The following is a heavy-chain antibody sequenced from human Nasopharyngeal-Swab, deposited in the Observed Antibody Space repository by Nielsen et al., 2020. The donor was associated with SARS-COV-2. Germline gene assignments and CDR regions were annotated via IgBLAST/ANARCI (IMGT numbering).Heavy chain of an antibody. Sequence: GESLKISCEASGFSFSSYGMHWGRQAPGKGLEWVTVISSDGSNKYYADSVKGRFTISRDNSKNTLYLLMSSLRAEDTAVYYCAKDYYDTLAGYYGPDFWGQGTLVTVSS. J-gene: IGHJ4*02. D-gene: IGHD3-9*01. CDR1: GFSFSSYG. CDR2: ISSDGSNK. V-gene: IGHV3-30*18. CDR3: AKDYYDTLAGYYGPDF.